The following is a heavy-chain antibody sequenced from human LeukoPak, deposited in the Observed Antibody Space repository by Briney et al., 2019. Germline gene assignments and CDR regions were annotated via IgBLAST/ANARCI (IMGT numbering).Heavy chain of an antibody. D-gene: IGHD2-2*01. CDR2: IYHSGST. Sequence: PSQTLSLTCTVAGGSISSGGYYWSWIRQPPGKGLEWIGYIYHSGSTYYNPSLKSRVTISVDRSKNQFSLKLSSVTAADTAVYYCARESDNSSTMDDWGKGTTVTVSS. CDR1: GGSISSGGYY. CDR3: ARESDNSSTMDD. V-gene: IGHV4-30-2*01. J-gene: IGHJ6*03.